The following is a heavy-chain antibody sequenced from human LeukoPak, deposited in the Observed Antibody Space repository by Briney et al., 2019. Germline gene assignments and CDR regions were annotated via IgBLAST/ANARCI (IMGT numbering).Heavy chain of an antibody. Sequence: GGSLRLSCAASGFTFSSYSMNWIRQAPGKGLEWVSSISSSTSYIYYADSVKGRFTISKDNAKNSLYLQMNSLRAEDTAVYYCAKSGCSGGSCYDAFDIWGQGTMVTVSS. V-gene: IGHV3-21*01. CDR2: ISSSTSYI. D-gene: IGHD2-15*01. CDR3: AKSGCSGGSCYDAFDI. J-gene: IGHJ3*02. CDR1: GFTFSSYS.